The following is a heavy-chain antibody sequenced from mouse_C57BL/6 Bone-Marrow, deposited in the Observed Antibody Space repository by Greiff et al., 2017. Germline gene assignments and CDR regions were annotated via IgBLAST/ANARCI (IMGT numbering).Heavy chain of an antibody. J-gene: IGHJ4*01. Sequence: QVQLQQPGAELVKPGASVKLSCKASGYTFTSYWMHWVKQRPGQGLEWIGMIHPNSGSTNYNEKFKSKATLTVGKSSSTAYMQLSSLTSEDSAVYYCAGGSSYRYYAMDYWGQGTSVTVSS. CDR3: AGGSSYRYYAMDY. CDR2: IHPNSGST. D-gene: IGHD1-1*01. V-gene: IGHV1-64*01. CDR1: GYTFTSYW.